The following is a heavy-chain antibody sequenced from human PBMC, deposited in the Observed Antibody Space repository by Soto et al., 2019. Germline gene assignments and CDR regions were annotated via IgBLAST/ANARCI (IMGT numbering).Heavy chain of an antibody. CDR1: GYSFTTYW. J-gene: IGHJ4*02. CDR3: ARQTAVAGFFDY. D-gene: IGHD6-19*01. V-gene: IGHV5-51*01. CDR2: IYPGDSET. Sequence: HGESLKISCKGSGYSFTTYWIAWVRQMPGKGLEWMGIIYPGDSETRYSPSFQGQVTISADKSISTAYLQWSSLKASDTAMYYCARQTAVAGFFDYWGQGTLVTVSS.